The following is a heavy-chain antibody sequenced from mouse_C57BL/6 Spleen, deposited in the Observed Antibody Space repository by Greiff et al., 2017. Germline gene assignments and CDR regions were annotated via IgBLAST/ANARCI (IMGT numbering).Heavy chain of an antibody. J-gene: IGHJ3*01. Sequence: QVQLQQSGAELVKPGASVKISCKASGYAFSSYWMNWVKQRPGKGLEWIGQIYPGDGDTNYNGKFKGKATLTADKSSSTAYMQLSSLTSEDSAVYFGAGWEYYYGSSSVAYWGQGTLVTVSA. CDR3: AGWEYYYGSSSVAY. D-gene: IGHD1-1*01. V-gene: IGHV1-80*01. CDR1: GYAFSSYW. CDR2: IYPGDGDT.